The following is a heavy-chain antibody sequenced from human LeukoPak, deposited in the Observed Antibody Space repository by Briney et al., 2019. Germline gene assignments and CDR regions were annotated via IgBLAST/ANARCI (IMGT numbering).Heavy chain of an antibody. CDR2: IYYGGNT. Sequence: SETLSLTCTVSGGSISSSGYYWGWIRQPPGKGLEWIGNIYYGGNTYYNPSLKSRVTISVDTSKNQFSLKLSSVTATDTAVYYCARLRDSSGFYSRVWGQGTLVAVSS. J-gene: IGHJ4*02. CDR1: GGSISSSGYY. CDR3: ARLRDSSGFYSRV. V-gene: IGHV4-39*01. D-gene: IGHD3-22*01.